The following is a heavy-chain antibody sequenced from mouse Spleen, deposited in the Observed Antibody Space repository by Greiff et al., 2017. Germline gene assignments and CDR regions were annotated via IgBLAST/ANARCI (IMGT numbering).Heavy chain of an antibody. CDR1: GFNIKDYY. CDR3: TNSLLLGGGFAY. CDR2: IDPEDGDT. D-gene: IGHD1-1*01. Sequence: EVQLQQSGAELVRPGASVKLSCTASGFNIKDYYMHWVKQRPEQGLEWIGRIDPEDGDTEYAPKFQGKATMTADTSSNTAYLQLSSLTSEDTAVYYCTNSLLLGGGFAYWGQGTLVTVSA. V-gene: IGHV14-1*01. J-gene: IGHJ3*01.